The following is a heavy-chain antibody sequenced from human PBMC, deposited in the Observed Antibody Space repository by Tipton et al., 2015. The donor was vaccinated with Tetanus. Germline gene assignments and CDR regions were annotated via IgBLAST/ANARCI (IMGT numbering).Heavy chain of an antibody. CDR3: ASLPKHWLAPRDAR. Sequence: TLSLTCAVYGGSLSRYYWTWIRQPPGKGLEWIGEVDDSGSPNYSPSLKSRVTISLDTSKNEFSLTLSSATAADTAVYYCASLPKHWLAPRDARWGQGTLVAVSS. CDR2: VDDSGSP. V-gene: IGHV4-34*01. CDR1: GGSLSRYY. J-gene: IGHJ4*02. D-gene: IGHD6-19*01.